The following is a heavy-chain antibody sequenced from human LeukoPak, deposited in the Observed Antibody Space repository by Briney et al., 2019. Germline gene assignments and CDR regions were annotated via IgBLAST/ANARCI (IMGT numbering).Heavy chain of an antibody. D-gene: IGHD3-22*01. CDR2: MNPNSANT. CDR3: TRGEVLDTSGYFYAFDI. Sequence: APVKVSCKTSGYPFTTYDIHWVRQATGQGLEWMGWMNPNSANTGYAQKFQGRVAMTRDTSINTAYLDLSSLRSDDTAIYYCTRGEVLDTSGYFYAFDIWGQGTVVTVSS. J-gene: IGHJ3*02. CDR1: GYPFTTYD. V-gene: IGHV1-8*01.